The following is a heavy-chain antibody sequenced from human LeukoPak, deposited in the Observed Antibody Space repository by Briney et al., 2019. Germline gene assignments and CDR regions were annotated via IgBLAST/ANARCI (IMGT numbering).Heavy chain of an antibody. V-gene: IGHV4-39*07. CDR3: ARIGSFTAAGIFTPDY. CDR2: IYYSGST. Sequence: SETLSLTCTVSGGSVITTNYYGGWIRQPPGKGLEWIGSIYYSGSTYYNPSLKSRVAISVDTSKNQFSLKLSSVTAADTAVYYCARIGSFTAAGIFTPDYWGQGTLVTVSS. CDR1: GGSVITTNYY. D-gene: IGHD6-13*01. J-gene: IGHJ4*02.